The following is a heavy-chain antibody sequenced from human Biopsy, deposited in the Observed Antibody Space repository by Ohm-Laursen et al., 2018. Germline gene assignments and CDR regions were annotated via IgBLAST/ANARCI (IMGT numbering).Heavy chain of an antibody. CDR1: GFNYNIYG. D-gene: IGHD1-26*01. Sequence: SLRLSCAASGFNYNIYGMHWVRQAPGRGLEWVAAVSSDGKNKHYADSVQGRFTISRDNSKNTVDLQMNSLRAEDTAVYYCAKGLYSGSYYYDSWGQGTLVTVSS. CDR2: VSSDGKNK. CDR3: AKGLYSGSYYYDS. V-gene: IGHV3-30*18. J-gene: IGHJ4*02.